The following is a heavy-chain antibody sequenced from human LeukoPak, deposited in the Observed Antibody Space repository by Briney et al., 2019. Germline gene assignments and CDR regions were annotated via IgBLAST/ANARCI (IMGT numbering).Heavy chain of an antibody. J-gene: IGHJ5*02. CDR3: ARDAPPGVRGVMRWFDP. CDR2: ISGYNDNT. D-gene: IGHD3-10*01. CDR1: GYTFTSYG. V-gene: IGHV1-18*01. Sequence: ASVKVSCKASGYTFTSYGISWVRQAPGQGLERMGWISGYNDNTNYAQKPQGRVTMTTDTSTSTAYMELRSLRSDDTAVYYCARDAPPGVRGVMRWFDPWGQGTLVPVSS.